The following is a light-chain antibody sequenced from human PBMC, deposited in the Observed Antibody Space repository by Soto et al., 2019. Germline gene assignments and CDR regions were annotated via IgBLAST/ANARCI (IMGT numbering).Light chain of an antibody. V-gene: IGKV3-20*01. CDR1: QDVDSNF. Sequence: EIVLTQSPGTLSLSPGERATLSCRASQDVDSNFLAWYQQRPGQAPRLLIYGSSRRATGIPDRFSGSGSGTDFTLTISRVGPEDIAVYFCHQYYSSITFGGGTKVEGK. CDR2: GSS. CDR3: HQYYSSIT. J-gene: IGKJ4*01.